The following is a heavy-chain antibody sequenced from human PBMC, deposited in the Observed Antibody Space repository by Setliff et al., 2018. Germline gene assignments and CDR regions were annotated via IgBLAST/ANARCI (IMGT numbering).Heavy chain of an antibody. J-gene: IGHJ6*03. CDR3: ARDGGLLQFLEWSRSYMDV. CDR2: INSDGSST. V-gene: IGHV3-74*01. D-gene: IGHD3-3*01. CDR1: GFTFSSYW. Sequence: GGSLRLSCAASGFTFSSYWMHWVRQAPGKGLVWVSRINSDGSSTSYADSVKGRFTISRDNAKNPMYLQMNSLRAEDTAVYYCARDGGLLQFLEWSRSYMDVWGKGTTVTVS.